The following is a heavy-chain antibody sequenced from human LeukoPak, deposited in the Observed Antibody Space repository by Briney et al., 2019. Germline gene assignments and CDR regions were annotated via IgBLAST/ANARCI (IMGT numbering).Heavy chain of an antibody. CDR3: ARRNTYYGPFDY. Sequence: PSETLSLTCAVSGYSISSGGYWGWIRQPPREGLDLTGRNHHSGSNYYNPSLKSRVTVSVDKSKNQLSLKLNSVTAADTAVYYCARRNTYYGPFDYWGQGALVTVSS. CDR2: NHHSGSN. D-gene: IGHD1-26*01. V-gene: IGHV4-38-2*01. CDR1: GYSISSGGY. J-gene: IGHJ4*02.